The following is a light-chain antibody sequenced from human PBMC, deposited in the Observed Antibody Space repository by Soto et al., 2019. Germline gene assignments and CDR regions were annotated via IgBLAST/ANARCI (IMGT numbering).Light chain of an antibody. CDR2: AAS. J-gene: IGKJ3*01. CDR1: QSISSY. Sequence: DIQMTQSPCSLSASVGDGVTITCRASQSISSYLNWYQQKPGKAPKLLIYAASSLQSGVPSRFSGSGSGTDFTLTISSLQPEDFATYYCQQSYSTPVTFGPGTKVDIK. V-gene: IGKV1-39*01. CDR3: QQSYSTPVT.